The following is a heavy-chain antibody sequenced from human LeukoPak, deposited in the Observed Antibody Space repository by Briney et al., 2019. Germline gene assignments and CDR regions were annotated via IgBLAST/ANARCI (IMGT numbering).Heavy chain of an antibody. CDR3: AKSKSPYPMDYIFDF. CDR1: GFSFGSYG. CDR2: ISNDGSIT. J-gene: IGHJ4*02. D-gene: IGHD4-11*01. Sequence: GGSLRLSCAASGFSFGSYGMHWVRQAPGKGLEWVAVISNDGSITKYGDSVRGRFTISRDNPKNTLYVQMNSLRTDDAAVYYCAKSKSPYPMDYIFDFWGQGTRVTVSS. V-gene: IGHV3-30*18.